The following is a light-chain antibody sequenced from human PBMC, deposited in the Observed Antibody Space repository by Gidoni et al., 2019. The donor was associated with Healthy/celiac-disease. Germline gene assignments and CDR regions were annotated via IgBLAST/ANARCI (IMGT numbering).Light chain of an antibody. CDR3: MIWHSSDVV. V-gene: IGLV5-45*03. CDR1: SGINVGTYR. Sequence: QAVLTQPSSLSASPGASASLTCTLRSGINVGTYRIYWYQQKTGSPPQYLLRYKSDSDKQQGSGVPSRFSGSKDASANAGILLISGLQSEDEADYYCMIWHSSDVVFGGGTKLTVL. CDR2: YKSDSDK. J-gene: IGLJ2*01.